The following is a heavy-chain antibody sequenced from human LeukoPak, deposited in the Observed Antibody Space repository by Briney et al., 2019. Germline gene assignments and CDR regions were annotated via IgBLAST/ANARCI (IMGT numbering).Heavy chain of an antibody. Sequence: SVKVSCKASGGTFCSYAISWVRQAPGQGLEWMGGIIPIFGTANYAQKFQGRVTITADESTSTAYMELSSLRSEDTAVYYCARERIVGTIGAFDIWGQGTMVTVSS. CDR2: IIPIFGTA. D-gene: IGHD1-26*01. CDR1: GGTFCSYA. V-gene: IGHV1-69*13. CDR3: ARERIVGTIGAFDI. J-gene: IGHJ3*02.